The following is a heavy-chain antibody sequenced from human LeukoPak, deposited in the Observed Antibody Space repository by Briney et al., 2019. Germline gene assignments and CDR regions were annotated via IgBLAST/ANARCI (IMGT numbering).Heavy chain of an antibody. CDR1: GFTFSSYS. CDR2: ISSSSSYI. CDR3: ARWGYCSSTSCYAIDH. Sequence: GGSLRLSCAASGFTFSSYSMNWVRQAPGKGLEWVSSISSSSSYIYYADSVKGRFTISRDNAKNSLYLQMNSLRAEDTAVYYCARWGYCSSTSCYAIDHWGQETLVTVSS. D-gene: IGHD2-2*01. J-gene: IGHJ4*02. V-gene: IGHV3-21*01.